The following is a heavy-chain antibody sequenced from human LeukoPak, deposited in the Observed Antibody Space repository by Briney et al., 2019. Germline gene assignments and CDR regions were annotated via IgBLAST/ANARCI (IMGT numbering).Heavy chain of an antibody. V-gene: IGHV4-61*02. CDR1: GGSIRSGSYY. D-gene: IGHD4-11*01. Sequence: SETLSLTCSISGGSIRSGSYYWSWIRQPAGKGLEWIGRIYTSGSTNYNPSLKSRVPISVDTSKNQFSLKLSSVTAADTAVYYCAREMSTVSLIYYYYSIDVWGQGTTVTVSS. CDR2: IYTSGST. J-gene: IGHJ6*03. CDR3: AREMSTVSLIYYYYSIDV.